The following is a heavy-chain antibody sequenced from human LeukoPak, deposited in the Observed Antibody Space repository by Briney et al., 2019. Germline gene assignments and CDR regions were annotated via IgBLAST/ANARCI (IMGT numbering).Heavy chain of an antibody. V-gene: IGHV1-69*05. CDR1: GGTFSSYA. J-gene: IGHJ5*02. D-gene: IGHD4-17*01. CDR2: IIPIFGTA. CDR3: ARGRTTVTTALAVNWFDP. Sequence: GASVKVSCKASGGTFSSYAISWVRQAPGQGLEWMGGIIPIFGTANYAQKFQGRVTITTDESTSTAYMELSSLRSEDTAAYYCARGRTTVTTALAVNWFDPWGQGTLVTVSS.